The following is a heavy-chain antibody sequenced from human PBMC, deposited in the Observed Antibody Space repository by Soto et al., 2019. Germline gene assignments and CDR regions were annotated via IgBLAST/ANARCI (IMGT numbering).Heavy chain of an antibody. CDR3: AREDIVVVVAAKRYYYYGMDV. V-gene: IGHV3-7*03. J-gene: IGHJ6*02. Sequence: GGSLRLSCAASGFTFSSYWMSWVRQAPGKGLEWVANIKQDGSEKYYVDSVKGRFTISRDNAKNSLYLQMNSLRAEDTAVYYCAREDIVVVVAAKRYYYYGMDVWSQGTTVTVSS. D-gene: IGHD2-15*01. CDR1: GFTFSSYW. CDR2: IKQDGSEK.